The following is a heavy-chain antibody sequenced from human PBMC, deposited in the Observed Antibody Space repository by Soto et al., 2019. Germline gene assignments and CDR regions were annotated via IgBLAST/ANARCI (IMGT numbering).Heavy chain of an antibody. CDR1: GFTFSNAW. CDR3: TTSVGLWFGDPIGGP. Sequence: GGSLRLSCAASGFTFSNAWMSWVRQAPGKGLEWVGRIKSKTDGGTTDYAAPVKGRFTISRDDSKNTLYLQMNSLKTEDTAVYYCTTSVGLWFGDPIGGPWGQGTLVTVSS. V-gene: IGHV3-15*01. J-gene: IGHJ5*02. D-gene: IGHD3-10*01. CDR2: IKSKTDGGTT.